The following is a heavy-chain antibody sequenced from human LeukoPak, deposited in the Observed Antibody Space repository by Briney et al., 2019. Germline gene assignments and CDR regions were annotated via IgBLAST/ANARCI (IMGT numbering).Heavy chain of an antibody. V-gene: IGHV1-8*01. J-gene: IGHJ5*02. D-gene: IGHD2-2*01. CDR2: MNPNSGNT. CDR1: GYTFTSYD. Sequence: ASVKVSCKASGYTFTSYDINWVRQATGQGLEWMGWMNPNSGNTGYAQKFQGRVTMTRNTSISTAYMELSSLRSEDTAVYYCARHLYCSSTSCFNWFDPWGQGTLVTVSS. CDR3: ARHLYCSSTSCFNWFDP.